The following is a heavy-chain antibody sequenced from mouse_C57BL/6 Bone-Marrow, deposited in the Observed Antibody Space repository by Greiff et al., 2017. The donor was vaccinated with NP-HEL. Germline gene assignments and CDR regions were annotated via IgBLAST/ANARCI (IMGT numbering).Heavy chain of an antibody. CDR2: ISYDGSN. D-gene: IGHD2-2*01. CDR1: GYSITSGYY. Sequence: EVQLQQSGPGLVKPSQSLSLTCSVTGYSITSGYYWNWIRQFPGNKLEWMGYISYDGSNNYNPSLKNRISITRDTSKNQFFLKLNSVTTEDTATYYCASARLRGLWYFDVWGTGTTVTVSS. V-gene: IGHV3-6*01. J-gene: IGHJ1*03. CDR3: ASARLRGLWYFDV.